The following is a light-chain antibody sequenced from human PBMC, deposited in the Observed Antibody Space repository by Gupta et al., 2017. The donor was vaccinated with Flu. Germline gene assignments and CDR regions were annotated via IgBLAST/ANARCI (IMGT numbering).Light chain of an antibody. J-gene: IGLJ3*02. V-gene: IGLV2-14*01. CDR1: SSDVGGYSY. CDR3: ASDTTTDSWV. CDR2: EVT. Sequence: QSTLTQPASVSGSPGQSITISCTGTSSDVGGYSYVSWYQQHPGKAPNLMIYEVTNRPSGVSNRFSGSKSGNTASLTISGLQAEDEADYFCASDTTTDSWVFGGGTKLTVL.